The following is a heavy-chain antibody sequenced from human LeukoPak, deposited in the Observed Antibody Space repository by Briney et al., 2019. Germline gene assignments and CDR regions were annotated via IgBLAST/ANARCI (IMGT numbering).Heavy chain of an antibody. CDR3: ARGQKYNWNYGDY. D-gene: IGHD1-7*01. J-gene: IGHJ4*02. CDR2: ISSVSSYI. CDR1: GFTFSTYS. V-gene: IGHV3-21*01. Sequence: GGSLRLSCAPSGFTFSTYSMNWVRQAPGKGLEWVSSISSVSSYIYYADSVKGRFTISRDNAKNSLYLQMNSLRAEDTAVYYCARGQKYNWNYGDYWGQGTLVTVSS.